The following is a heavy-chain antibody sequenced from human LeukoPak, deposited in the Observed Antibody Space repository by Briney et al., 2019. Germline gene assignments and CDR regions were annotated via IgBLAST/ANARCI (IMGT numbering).Heavy chain of an antibody. CDR1: GYTFTSYA. V-gene: IGHV1-3*01. Sequence: GASVKVSCKASGYTFTSYAMHWVRQAPGQRLEWMGWINAGNGNTKYSQKFQGRVTITRDTSASTAYMELSSLRSEDTAVYYCARGVYCSGGSCYNHITLPDYWGQGTLVTVSS. D-gene: IGHD2-15*01. CDR3: ARGVYCSGGSCYNHITLPDY. CDR2: INAGNGNT. J-gene: IGHJ4*02.